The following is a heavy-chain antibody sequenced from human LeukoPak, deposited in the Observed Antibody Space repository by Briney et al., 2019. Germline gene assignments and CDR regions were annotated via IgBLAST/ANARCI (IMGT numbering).Heavy chain of an antibody. D-gene: IGHD4-17*01. CDR2: ISGTGGSS. V-gene: IGHV3-23*01. CDR3: AKTPMTTVTMAYFDY. CDR1: GFIFSTYA. Sequence: AGGSLRLSCAASGFIFSTYAMSWVRQAPGKGLEWVSGISGTGGSSYYADSVKGRFTISRDNSKNTLYLQMNSLRAEDTAVYYCAKTPMTTVTMAYFDYWGQGTLVTVSS. J-gene: IGHJ4*02.